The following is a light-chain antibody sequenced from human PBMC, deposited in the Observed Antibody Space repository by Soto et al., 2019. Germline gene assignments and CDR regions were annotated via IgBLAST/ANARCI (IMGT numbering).Light chain of an antibody. CDR1: QSVSSSY. J-gene: IGKJ4*01. CDR2: GAS. Sequence: EIVLTQSPGTLSLSPGERATLSCRASQSVSSSYLAWYQQKHGQAPRLLIYGASSRATGIPDRFSGSGSGTDFTLTISRLEPEDFAVYYCQQYGSSPPLGGGTKV. V-gene: IGKV3-20*01. CDR3: QQYGSSPP.